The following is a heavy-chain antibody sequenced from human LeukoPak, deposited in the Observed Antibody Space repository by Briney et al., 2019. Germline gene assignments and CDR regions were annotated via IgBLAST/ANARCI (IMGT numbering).Heavy chain of an antibody. V-gene: IGHV3-66*01. CDR2: IYSGGST. CDR1: VFTFSSNY. D-gene: IGHD3-22*01. Sequence: SLRLFCAASVFTFSSNYMSWARHAPGKGLEGVLVIYSGGSTSYADSVKGRFTISRDNSKNTLYLQMNSLRDEDTAVYYCARYGYDSSGYYYGFDYWGQGTLVTVSS. CDR3: ARYGYDSSGYYYGFDY. J-gene: IGHJ4*02.